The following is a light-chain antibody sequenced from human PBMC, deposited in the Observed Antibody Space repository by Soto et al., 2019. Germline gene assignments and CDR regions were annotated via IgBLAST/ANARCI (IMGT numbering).Light chain of an antibody. CDR3: QQYNSYPYT. V-gene: IGKV1-5*03. Sequence: DIQMTQSPSTLSASVGDRVIITCRASQSISSWLAWYQQKPGKAPKVLIYTASTLESGVPSRFSGSGSGTEFTLTISSLQPDDFATYYCQQYNSYPYTFGQGTNLEIK. CDR2: TAS. J-gene: IGKJ2*01. CDR1: QSISSW.